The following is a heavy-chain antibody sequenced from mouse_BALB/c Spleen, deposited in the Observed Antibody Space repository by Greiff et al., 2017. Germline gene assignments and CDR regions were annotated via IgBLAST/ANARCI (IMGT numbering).Heavy chain of an antibody. CDR3: ARGGGITTATDFDY. Sequence: VQLKESGPELVKPGASVKMSCKASGYTFTSYVMHWVKQKPGQGLEWIGYINPYNDGTKYNEKFKGKATLTSDKSSSTAYMELSSLTSEDSAVYYCARGGGITTATDFDYWGQGTTLTVSS. J-gene: IGHJ2*01. D-gene: IGHD1-2*01. CDR2: INPYNDGT. V-gene: IGHV1-14*01. CDR1: GYTFTSYV.